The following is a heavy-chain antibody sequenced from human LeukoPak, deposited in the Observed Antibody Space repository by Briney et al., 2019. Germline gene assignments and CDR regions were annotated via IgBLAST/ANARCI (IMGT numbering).Heavy chain of an antibody. CDR1: GSIFNQYG. CDR3: ARCLWSSSRYMDS. CDR2: ISATTSTL. Sequence: GGSLTLSCTGSGSIFNQYGMMWDRHAPGKWPEWLSYISATTSTLYYVDSVKGRFTISRDNTKSSLYLQMNSLTVEDTAIYYCARCLWSSSRYMDSWGQGTLVTVSA. V-gene: IGHV3-48*01. J-gene: IGHJ5*01. D-gene: IGHD3-3*01.